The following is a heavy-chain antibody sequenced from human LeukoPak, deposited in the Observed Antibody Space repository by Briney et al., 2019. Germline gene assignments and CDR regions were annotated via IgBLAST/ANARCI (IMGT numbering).Heavy chain of an antibody. CDR2: ISYDGSNN. Sequence: GRSLRLPCAASGFSFSRYNMHWVRRTPGKGLEWVAVISYDGSNNYYTESVKGRFTISRDNSKNTLHLQMNSLRTEDTAVYYCVLHELGDLGDHWGQGTLVTVSS. CDR3: VLHELGDLGDH. CDR1: GFSFSRYN. J-gene: IGHJ4*02. D-gene: IGHD1-7*01. V-gene: IGHV3-30-3*01.